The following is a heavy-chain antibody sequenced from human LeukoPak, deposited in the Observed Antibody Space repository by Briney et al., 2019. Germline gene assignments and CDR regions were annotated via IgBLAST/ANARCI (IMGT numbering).Heavy chain of an antibody. CDR3: ARAVAGTGGNWFDP. V-gene: IGHV1-18*01. Sequence: GASVNVSCKASGYTFTSYGISWVRQAPGQGPEWMGWISAYNGNTNYAQKLQGRVTMTTDTSTSTAYMELRSLRSDDTAVYYCARAVAGTGGNWFDPWGQGTLVTVSS. J-gene: IGHJ5*02. CDR1: GYTFTSYG. CDR2: ISAYNGNT. D-gene: IGHD6-19*01.